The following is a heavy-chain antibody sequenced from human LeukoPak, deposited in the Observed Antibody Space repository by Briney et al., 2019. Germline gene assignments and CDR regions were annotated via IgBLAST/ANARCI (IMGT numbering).Heavy chain of an antibody. CDR1: GYTFTSYD. Sequence: ASVKVSCTASGYTFTSYDINWVRQATGQGLEWMGWVNPNSGNTGYAQKFQGRVTMTRNTSISTAYMELSSLRSEDTAVYYCARESEGNWFDPWGQGTLVTVSS. CDR3: ARESEGNWFDP. J-gene: IGHJ5*02. CDR2: VNPNSGNT. V-gene: IGHV1-8*01.